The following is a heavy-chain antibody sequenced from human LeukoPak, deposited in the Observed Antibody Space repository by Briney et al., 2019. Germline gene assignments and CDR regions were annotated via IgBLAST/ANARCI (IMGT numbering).Heavy chain of an antibody. D-gene: IGHD6-25*01. V-gene: IGHV3-21*01. J-gene: IGHJ4*02. Sequence: SGGSLRLSCAASGFTFSSYSMNWVRQAPGKGLEWVSSISSSSSYIYYADSVKGRFTISRDNAKNSLYLQMNSLRAEDTAVYYCARDEQRLTGPIDYWGQGTLVTVSS. CDR2: ISSSSSYI. CDR3: ARDEQRLTGPIDY. CDR1: GFTFSSYS.